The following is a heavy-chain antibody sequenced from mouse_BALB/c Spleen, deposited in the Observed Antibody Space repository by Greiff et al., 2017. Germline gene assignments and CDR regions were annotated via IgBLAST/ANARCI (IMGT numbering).Heavy chain of an antibody. CDR3: AREGLLPSYWYFDV. CDR2: ISSGSSTI. D-gene: IGHD2-3*01. CDR1: GFTFSSFG. Sequence: EVMLVESGGGLVQPGGSRKLSCAASGFTFSSFGMHWVRQAPEKGLEWVAYISSGSSTIYYADTVKGRFTISRDNPKNTLFLQMTSLRSEDTAMYYCAREGLLPSYWYFDVWGAGTTVTVSS. V-gene: IGHV5-17*02. J-gene: IGHJ1*01.